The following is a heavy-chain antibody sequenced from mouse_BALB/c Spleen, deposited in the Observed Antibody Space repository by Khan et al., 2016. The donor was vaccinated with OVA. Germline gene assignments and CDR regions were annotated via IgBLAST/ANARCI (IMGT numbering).Heavy chain of an antibody. CDR2: ISYSGNT. CDR3: ARSYGGDFDY. D-gene: IGHD1-1*02. J-gene: IGHJ2*01. V-gene: IGHV3-2*02. CDR1: GYSITSDYA. Sequence: EVQLQESGPGLAKPSQSLSLTCTVTGYSITSDYAWNWIRQFPGNKLEWMGYISYSGNTKYNPSLKSRVSITRDTSKNQFFLQLNSVTIEDTATYYCARSYGGDFDYWGQGTTLTVSS.